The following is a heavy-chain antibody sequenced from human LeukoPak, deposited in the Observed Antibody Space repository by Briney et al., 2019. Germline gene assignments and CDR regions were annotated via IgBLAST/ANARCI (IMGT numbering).Heavy chain of an antibody. D-gene: IGHD5-18*01. J-gene: IGHJ1*01. CDR3: ARGYSFGTLGVQH. CDR2: ISSGTSTK. V-gene: IGHV3-48*02. CDR1: GFTFSSYS. Sequence: PGGSLRLSCAASGFTFSSYSMNWVRQAPGKGLEWVSYISSGTSTKYYADSVKGRFTISRDNAKNSLYLQMNSLRDEDTSVYYCARGYSFGTLGVQHWGQGTLVTVSS.